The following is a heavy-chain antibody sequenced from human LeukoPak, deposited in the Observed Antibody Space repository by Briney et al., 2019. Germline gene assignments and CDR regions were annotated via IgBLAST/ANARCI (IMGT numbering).Heavy chain of an antibody. CDR1: GFTFSSYA. V-gene: IGHV3-23*01. CDR2: ISGSGGST. CDR3: AKALKGSGSYRSDAFDI. D-gene: IGHD3-10*01. Sequence: GGSLRLSCAASGFTFSSYAMSWVRQAPGKGLEWVSAISGSGGSTYYADSVKGRFTISRDNSKNTLYLRMNSLRAEDTAVYYCAKALKGSGSYRSDAFDIWGQGTMVTVSS. J-gene: IGHJ3*02.